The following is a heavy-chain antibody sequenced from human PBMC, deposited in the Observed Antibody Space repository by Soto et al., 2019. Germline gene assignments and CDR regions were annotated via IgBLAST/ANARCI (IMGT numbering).Heavy chain of an antibody. Sequence: EVQLLGSGGGLVQPGGSLRLSCAASGFSISTYGVTWVRQAPGKGLEWVSGVSGGDGGTHYADSVKGRFSISRDYSKNTVYLLMNSLRVDDTAVYYCARWIGFGDYWGQGTLVTVSS. CDR1: GFSISTYG. V-gene: IGHV3-23*01. D-gene: IGHD2-2*03. CDR3: ARWIGFGDY. J-gene: IGHJ4*02. CDR2: VSGGDGGT.